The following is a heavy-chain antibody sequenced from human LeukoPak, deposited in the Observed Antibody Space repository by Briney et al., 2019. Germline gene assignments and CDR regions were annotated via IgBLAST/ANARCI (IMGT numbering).Heavy chain of an antibody. D-gene: IGHD2-2*01. CDR3: ARAVVPADDLGRHDAFDI. V-gene: IGHV3-7*01. CDR1: GFTFSAYW. CDR2: IKQDGSEK. Sequence: PGGSLRLSCAASGFTFSAYWMTWVRQAPGKGLEWVANIKQDGSEKYYVDSVKGRFTISRDNAKNSLYLQMNSLRAEDTAVYYCARAVVPADDLGRHDAFDIWGQGTMVTVSS. J-gene: IGHJ3*02.